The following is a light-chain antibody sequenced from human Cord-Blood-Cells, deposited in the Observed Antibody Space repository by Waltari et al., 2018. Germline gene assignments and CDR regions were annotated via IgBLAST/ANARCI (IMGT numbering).Light chain of an antibody. CDR3: CSYAGSRV. CDR1: SSDVGSYNL. Sequence: QSALTQPASVSGSPGQSITIPCTGTSSDVGSYNLVSWYQQHPGKAPKIMIYEGSKRPALFSNRVSGSKSGNTASLTFSGLQAEDEADYYCCSYAGSRVFGGGTKLTVL. CDR2: EGS. V-gene: IGLV2-23*01. J-gene: IGLJ3*02.